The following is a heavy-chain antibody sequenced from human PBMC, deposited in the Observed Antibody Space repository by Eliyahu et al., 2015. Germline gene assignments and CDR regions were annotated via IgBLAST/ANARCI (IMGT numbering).Heavy chain of an antibody. D-gene: IGHD1-14*01. Sequence: QVQLQQWGAGLLKPSETLSLTCAVYGGSFSXYYWSWXRQPPGKGLEWIGEINHXGSTNYNPSLKSRVTISVDTSKNQFSLKLSSVTAADTAVYYCARPRRTKVFDYWGQGTLVTVSS. J-gene: IGHJ4*02. V-gene: IGHV4-34*01. CDR1: GGSFSXYY. CDR2: INHXGST. CDR3: ARPRRTKVFDY.